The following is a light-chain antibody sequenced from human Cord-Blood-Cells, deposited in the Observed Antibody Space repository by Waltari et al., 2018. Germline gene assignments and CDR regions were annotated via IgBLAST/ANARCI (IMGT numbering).Light chain of an antibody. CDR3: YSTDSSGNHYV. J-gene: IGLJ1*01. CDR1: ALPKKY. V-gene: IGLV3-10*01. CDR2: EDS. Sequence: SYELTQPPSVSVSPGQTARITCPGDALPKKYAYWYQQKSGQATVLVIYEDSKRPYGIPDRFSGSSSGTMATLTISGAQVEDEADYYCYSTDSSGNHYVFGTGTKVTVL.